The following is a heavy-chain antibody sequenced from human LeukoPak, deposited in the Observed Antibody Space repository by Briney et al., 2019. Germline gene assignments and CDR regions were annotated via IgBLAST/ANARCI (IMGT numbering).Heavy chain of an antibody. Sequence: PSETLSLTCTVSGGSISSGDYYWSWIRQPPGKGLEWIGYIYYSGSTYYNPSLKSRVTISVDTSKNQFSLKLSSVTAADTAVYYCARALGYCSSTSCSHYGMDVWGKGTTVTVSS. CDR3: ARALGYCSSTSCSHYGMDV. J-gene: IGHJ6*04. CDR2: IYYSGST. D-gene: IGHD2-2*01. V-gene: IGHV4-30-4*01. CDR1: GGSISSGDYY.